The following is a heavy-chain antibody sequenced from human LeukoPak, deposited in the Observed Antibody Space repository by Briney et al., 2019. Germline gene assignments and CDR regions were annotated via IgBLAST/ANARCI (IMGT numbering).Heavy chain of an antibody. V-gene: IGHV3-74*01. CDR2: INTDGKVT. J-gene: IGHJ4*02. CDR1: GFTVSNFW. CDR3: SRGYNYRFDF. D-gene: IGHD3-22*01. Sequence: GGSLRLSCEVSGFTVSNFWMHWVRHGPGKGLEWVARINTDGKVTNYADFVKGRATISRDNAKNTLFLEMSGLRADDTAVYYCSRGYNYRFDFWGQGTLVVVSS.